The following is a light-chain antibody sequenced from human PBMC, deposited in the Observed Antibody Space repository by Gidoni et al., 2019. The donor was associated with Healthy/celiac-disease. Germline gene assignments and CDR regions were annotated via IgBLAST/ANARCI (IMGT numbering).Light chain of an antibody. Sequence: PGQRVTISCSGSSSNIGSNYVYWYQQLPGTAPKLLIYRNNQRPSGVPDRFSGSKSGTSASLAISGLRSEDEADYYCAAWDDSLSVVVFGGGTKLTVL. CDR2: RNN. CDR1: SSNIGSNY. CDR3: AAWDDSLSVVV. V-gene: IGLV1-47*01. J-gene: IGLJ2*01.